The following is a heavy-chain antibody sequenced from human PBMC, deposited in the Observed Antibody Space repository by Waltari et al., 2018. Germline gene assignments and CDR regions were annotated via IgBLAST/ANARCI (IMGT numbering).Heavy chain of an antibody. CDR1: GYTFTSYG. D-gene: IGHD3-3*01. CDR3: ARDRSPYYDFWRGIIGDYYMDV. J-gene: IGHJ6*03. Sequence: QVQLVQSGAEVKKPGASVKVSCKASGYTFTSYGISWVRQAPGQGLEWRGWISAYNGNTNYAQKLPGRVTMTTDTSTSTAYMELRSLRSDDTAVYYCARDRSPYYDFWRGIIGDYYMDVWGKGTTVTISS. V-gene: IGHV1-18*01. CDR2: ISAYNGNT.